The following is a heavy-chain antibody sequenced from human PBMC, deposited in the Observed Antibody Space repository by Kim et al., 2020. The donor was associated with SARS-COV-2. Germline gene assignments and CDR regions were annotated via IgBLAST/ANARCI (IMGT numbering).Heavy chain of an antibody. CDR3: TTARFGEYHYYGMDV. J-gene: IGHJ6*02. CDR1: GFTFSNAW. D-gene: IGHD3-10*01. V-gene: IGHV3-15*01. CDR2: IKSKTDGGTT. Sequence: GGSLRLSCAASGFTFSNAWMSWVRQAPGKGLEWVGRIKSKTDGGTTDYAAPVKGRFTISRDDSKNTLYLQMNSLKTEDTAVYYCTTARFGEYHYYGMDVWGQGTTVTVSS.